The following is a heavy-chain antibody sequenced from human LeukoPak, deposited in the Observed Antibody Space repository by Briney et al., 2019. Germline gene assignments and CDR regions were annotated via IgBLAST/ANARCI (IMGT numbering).Heavy chain of an antibody. V-gene: IGHV3-33*01. CDR2: IWYDGSNK. Sequence: GGSLRLSCAASGFTFSSYGMHWVRQAPGKGLEWVAVIWYDGSNKFYADSVKGRFTISRDNSKNTLSLQMNSLRAEDTAVYYCARGTRYCSSTSCINFDYWGQGTLVTVSS. J-gene: IGHJ4*02. CDR1: GFTFSSYG. CDR3: ARGTRYCSSTSCINFDY. D-gene: IGHD2-2*01.